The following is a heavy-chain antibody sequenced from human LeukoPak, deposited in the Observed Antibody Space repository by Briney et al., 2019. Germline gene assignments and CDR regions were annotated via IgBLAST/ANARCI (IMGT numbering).Heavy chain of an antibody. V-gene: IGHV4-59*12. D-gene: IGHD3-10*01. CDR3: AREIITMVRGQYYYYYYYMDV. CDR1: GGSISSYY. CDR2: IYYSGST. J-gene: IGHJ6*03. Sequence: SETLSLTCTVSGGSISSYYWSWIRQPPGKGLEWIGYIYYSGSTNYNPSLKSRVTISVDTSKNQFSLKLSSVTAADTAVYHCAREIITMVRGQYYYYYYYMDVWGKGTTVTISS.